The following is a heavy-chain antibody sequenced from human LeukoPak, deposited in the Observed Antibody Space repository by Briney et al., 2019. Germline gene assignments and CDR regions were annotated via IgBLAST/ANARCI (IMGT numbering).Heavy chain of an antibody. J-gene: IGHJ4*02. CDR2: ISGSGGST. D-gene: IGHD5-24*01. Sequence: GGSLRLSCAASGFTFSSYAMSWVRQAPGKGLEWVSAISGSGGSTYYADSVKGRCTISRDNSKNTLYLQMNSLRAEDTAVYYCARDRGPEMATISDYWGQGTLVTVSS. V-gene: IGHV3-23*01. CDR3: ARDRGPEMATISDY. CDR1: GFTFSSYA.